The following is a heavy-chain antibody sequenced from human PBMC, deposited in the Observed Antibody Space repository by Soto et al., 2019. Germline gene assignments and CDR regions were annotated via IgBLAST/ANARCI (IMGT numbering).Heavy chain of an antibody. CDR3: ARFGTAMVHWFDP. CDR1: GGSFSGYY. Sequence: PSETLSLTCTVYGGSFSGYYWSWIRQPPGKGLEWIGEINHSGSTNYNPSLKSRVTISVDTSKNQFSLKLSSVTAADTAVYYCARFGTAMVHWFDPWGQGTLVTVS. D-gene: IGHD5-18*01. V-gene: IGHV4-34*01. CDR2: INHSGST. J-gene: IGHJ5*02.